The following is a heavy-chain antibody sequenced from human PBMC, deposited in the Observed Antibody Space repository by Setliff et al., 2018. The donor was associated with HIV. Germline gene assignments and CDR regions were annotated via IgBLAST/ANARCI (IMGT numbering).Heavy chain of an antibody. V-gene: IGHV4-34*01. CDR1: GGSFSDYY. CDR3: ARGLDVWGTYRYRNYFDY. CDR2: INHGGST. Sequence: SETLSLTCAVYGGSFSDYYWSWIRQSPGRGLEWIGEINHGGSTIYNPSLKGRVTISIDTSKNQFSLNLTSVTAADTAIYYCARGLDVWGTYRYRNYFDYGGQGTLVTVSS. J-gene: IGHJ4*02. D-gene: IGHD3-16*02.